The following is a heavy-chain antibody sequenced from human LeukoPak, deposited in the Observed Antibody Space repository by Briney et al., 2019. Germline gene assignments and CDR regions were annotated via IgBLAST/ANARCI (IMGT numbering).Heavy chain of an antibody. V-gene: IGHV1-46*01. CDR3: TRVGVTAATADY. CDR2: INPRGGST. Sequence: ASVKVSCKASGGTFSSSAISWVRQAPGQGPEWMGIINPRGGSTEYSHKFQGRLTMTSDTSTSTVYMELNSLRSEDTAVYFCTRVGVTAATADYWGQGTLVTVSS. D-gene: IGHD6-25*01. CDR1: GGTFSSSA. J-gene: IGHJ4*02.